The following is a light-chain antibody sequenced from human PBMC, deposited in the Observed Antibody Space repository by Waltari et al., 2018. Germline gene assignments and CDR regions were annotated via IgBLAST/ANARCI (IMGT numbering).Light chain of an antibody. CDR3: QQYSDWPLT. Sequence: EIVMTQSPATLSVSPGAIVTLSCRDSQSVNNKLAWYQQKPGQAPRLLIYDASTRATGIPTSFSGSGSGTEFTITISSLQSEDFAVYYCQQYSDWPLTFGGGTKVEIK. CDR1: QSVNNK. V-gene: IGKV3-15*01. J-gene: IGKJ4*01. CDR2: DAS.